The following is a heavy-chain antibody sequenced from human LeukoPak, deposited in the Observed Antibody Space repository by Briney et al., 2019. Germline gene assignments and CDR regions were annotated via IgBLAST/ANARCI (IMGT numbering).Heavy chain of an antibody. J-gene: IGHJ3*02. CDR2: INPNSGGT. V-gene: IGHV1-2*02. D-gene: IGHD5-12*01. Sequence: GASVKVSCKASGYTCTGYYMHWVRQAPGQGLELMGWINPNSGGTNYAQKFQGRVTMTRDTSISTAYMELSRLRSDDTAVYYCARELVDIVATSYFDIWGQGTMVTVSS. CDR1: GYTCTGYY. CDR3: ARELVDIVATSYFDI.